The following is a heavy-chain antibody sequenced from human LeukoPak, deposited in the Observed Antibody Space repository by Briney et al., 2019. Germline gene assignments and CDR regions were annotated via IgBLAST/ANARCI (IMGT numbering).Heavy chain of an antibody. J-gene: IGHJ6*03. D-gene: IGHD3-10*01. CDR3: ARANGLWFGEPPNYYYYYMDV. Sequence: SETLSLTCTVSGGSISSYYWSWIRQPPGKGLEWIGYIYYSGSTNYNPSLKSRVTISVDTSKNQFSLKLSSVTAADTAVYYCARANGLWFGEPPNYYYYYMDVWGKGTTVTISS. CDR2: IYYSGST. CDR1: GGSISSYY. V-gene: IGHV4-59*01.